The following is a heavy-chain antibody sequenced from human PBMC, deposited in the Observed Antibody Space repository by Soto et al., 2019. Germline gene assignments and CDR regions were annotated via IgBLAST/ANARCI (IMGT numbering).Heavy chain of an antibody. J-gene: IGHJ4*02. V-gene: IGHV4-39*01. CDR2: IYYSGNT. CDR1: GGSISSSSYY. Sequence: PSETLSLTCTVSGGSISSSSYYWGWIRQPPGKGLEWIGNIYYSGNTYYNPSLKSRVTISVDTSKNQFSLRLSSVTAADTAVYFCARRHDYGDYVDYWGQGTLVTVSS. D-gene: IGHD4-17*01. CDR3: ARRHDYGDYVDY.